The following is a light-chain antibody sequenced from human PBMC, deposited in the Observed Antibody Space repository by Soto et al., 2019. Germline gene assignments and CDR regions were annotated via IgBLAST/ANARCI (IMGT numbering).Light chain of an antibody. J-gene: IGKJ1*01. CDR1: QNIYSN. V-gene: IGKV3-15*01. CDR2: RAS. Sequence: ILMTQSPASLSVSPGERATLSCRASQNIYSNISWYQQRPGQAPRLLIYRASTRATVVPARFSGSWSGTEFTLTISSLQSEDFTVYSCLQYHNLWAFGQGTKVEIK. CDR3: LQYHNLWA.